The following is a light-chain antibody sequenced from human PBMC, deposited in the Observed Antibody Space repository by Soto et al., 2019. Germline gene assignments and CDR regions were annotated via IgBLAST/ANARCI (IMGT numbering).Light chain of an antibody. J-gene: IGLJ1*01. Sequence: QSVLTHAASVSGSAGQSITIPCSGASGNIGGYNVVSWYHQHPGKAPKVIVYEGIKRPSGVSDRFSGSTSGSTASLTISGLQAEDEAEYYCCSYVGATTYVFGSGTKVTVL. CDR3: CSYVGATTYV. CDR1: SGNIGGYNV. V-gene: IGLV2-23*01. CDR2: EGI.